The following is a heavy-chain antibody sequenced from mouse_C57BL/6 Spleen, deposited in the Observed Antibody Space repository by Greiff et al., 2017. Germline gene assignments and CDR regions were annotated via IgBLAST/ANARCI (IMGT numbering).Heavy chain of an antibody. V-gene: IGHV1-63*01. CDR1: GYTFTNYW. D-gene: IGHD1-1*02. CDR3: ARGGGNYDYAMDY. J-gene: IGHJ4*01. CDR2: IYPGGGYT. Sequence: VQLQQSGAELVRPGTSVKMSCKASGYTFTNYWIGWAKQRPGHGLEWIGDIYPGGGYTNYNEKFKGQATLTADKSSSTAYMQFSSLTSEDSAIYYCARGGGNYDYAMDYWGQGTSVTVSS.